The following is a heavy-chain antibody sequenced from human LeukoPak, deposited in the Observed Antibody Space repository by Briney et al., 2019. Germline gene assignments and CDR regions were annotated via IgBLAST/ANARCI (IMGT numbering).Heavy chain of an antibody. CDR2: INHSGST. V-gene: IGHV4-34*01. D-gene: IGHD1-1*01. Sequence: PSETLSLTCAVYGGSFSGYYWSWIRQPPGKGLEWIGEINHSGSTNYNPSLKSRVTISVDTSKNQFSLKLSSVTAADTAVYYCARRRTTYYYYMDVWGKGTTVTVSS. CDR1: GGSFSGYY. J-gene: IGHJ6*03. CDR3: ARRRTTYYYYMDV.